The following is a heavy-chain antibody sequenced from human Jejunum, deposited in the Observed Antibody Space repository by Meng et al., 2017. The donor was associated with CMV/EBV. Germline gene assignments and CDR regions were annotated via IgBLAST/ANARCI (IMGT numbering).Heavy chain of an antibody. Sequence: TFSTYAMSWVRQAPGKGLEWVAVIYSGGGSLYYEDSVKGRFTISTADSRNTLYLQMNSLRADDTAVYYCTRDLYCGGNCYSAVDYWGQGTLVTVSS. V-gene: IGHV3-23*03. CDR3: TRDLYCGGNCYSAVDY. CDR1: TFSTYA. CDR2: IYSGGGSL. J-gene: IGHJ4*02. D-gene: IGHD2-21*01.